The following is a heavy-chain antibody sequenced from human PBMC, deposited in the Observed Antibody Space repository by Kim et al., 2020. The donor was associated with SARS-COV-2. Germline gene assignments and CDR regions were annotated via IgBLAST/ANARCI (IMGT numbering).Heavy chain of an antibody. J-gene: IGHJ6*02. CDR2: IGTAGET. CDR1: GFTFGGHD. V-gene: IGHV3-13*04. CDR3: ARGIHQWLGVDV. D-gene: IGHD5-18*01. Sequence: GGSLRLSCAASGFTFGGHDMHWVRQGSGKGLERVSAIGTAGETFYSGSVKGRFIISRENGRNSLFLQMDSLKVGDTAVYYCARGIHQWLGVDVWGQGTTVTVSS.